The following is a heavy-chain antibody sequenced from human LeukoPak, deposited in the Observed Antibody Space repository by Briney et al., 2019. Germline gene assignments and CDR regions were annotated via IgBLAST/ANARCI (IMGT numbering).Heavy chain of an antibody. CDR1: GFTFTSYA. D-gene: IGHD5-12*01. V-gene: IGHV1-69*13. J-gene: IGHJ3*02. CDR3: ARANSGYGTDAFDI. CDR2: IIPIFGTA. Sequence: ASVKVSCKASGFTFTSYAMNWVRQAPGQGLEWMGGIIPIFGTANYAQKFQGRVTITADESTSTAYMELSSLRSEDTAVYYCARANSGYGTDAFDIWGQGTMVTVSS.